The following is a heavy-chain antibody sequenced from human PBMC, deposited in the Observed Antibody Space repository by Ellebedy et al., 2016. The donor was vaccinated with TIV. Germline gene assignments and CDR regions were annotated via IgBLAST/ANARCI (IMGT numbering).Heavy chain of an antibody. Sequence: GESLKISCAASGFTFSCCAMSWVRQAPGKGLEWVSVISNSGDTTYADSVRGCFTISRDNSINTLYLQMNSLRADDTAIYYCAKLAGISSWYAEYWGQGTLVTVSS. CDR3: AKLAGISSWYAEY. V-gene: IGHV3-23*01. CDR2: ISNSGDTT. D-gene: IGHD6-13*01. J-gene: IGHJ4*02. CDR1: GFTFSCCA.